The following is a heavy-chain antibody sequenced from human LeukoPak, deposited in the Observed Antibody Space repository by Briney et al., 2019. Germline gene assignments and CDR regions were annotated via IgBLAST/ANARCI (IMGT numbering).Heavy chain of an antibody. Sequence: SETLCLTCTVSGGSISSYYWSWIRQPPGKGLEWIGYIYYSGSTNYNPSLKSRVTISVDTSKNQFSLKLSSVTAADTAVYYCARVTVRGVMIDYWGQGTLVTVSS. J-gene: IGHJ4*02. V-gene: IGHV4-59*01. D-gene: IGHD3-10*01. CDR2: IYYSGST. CDR1: GGSISSYY. CDR3: ARVTVRGVMIDY.